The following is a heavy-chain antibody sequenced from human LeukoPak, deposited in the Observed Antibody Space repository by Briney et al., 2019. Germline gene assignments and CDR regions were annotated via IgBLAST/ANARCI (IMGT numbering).Heavy chain of an antibody. Sequence: PSETLSLTCTVSGGSISSYYWSWIRQPPGKGLEWIGYIYYSGGTNYNPSLKSRVTISVDTSKNQSSLKPTSVTAADTAVYYCARDKVPGDYWGQGTLVTVSS. D-gene: IGHD2-2*01. CDR3: ARDKVPGDY. J-gene: IGHJ4*02. V-gene: IGHV4-59*01. CDR2: IYYSGGT. CDR1: GGSISSYY.